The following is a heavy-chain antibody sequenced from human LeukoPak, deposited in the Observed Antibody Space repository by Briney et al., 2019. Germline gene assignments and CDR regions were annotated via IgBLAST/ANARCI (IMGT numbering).Heavy chain of an antibody. D-gene: IGHD3-3*02. CDR1: GFTFSYYS. J-gene: IGHJ4*02. Sequence: GGSLRLSCAASGFTFSYYSMNWVRQAPGKGLEWVSYISSGSSTIYYADSVKGRFTISRDNVKNSLYLQMNSLRDEDTAVYFCAREGLAPFDFWGQGTLVTVSS. CDR3: AREGLAPFDF. CDR2: ISSGSSTI. V-gene: IGHV3-48*02.